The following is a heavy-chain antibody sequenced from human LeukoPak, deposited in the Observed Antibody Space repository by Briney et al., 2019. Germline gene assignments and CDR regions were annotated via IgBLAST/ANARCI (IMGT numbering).Heavy chain of an antibody. CDR2: INSDGTTT. CDR3: ARGYTFTSNWFDP. J-gene: IGHJ5*02. D-gene: IGHD6-13*01. CDR1: GXTFSSYW. V-gene: IGHV3-74*01. Sequence: GGSLRLSCAASGXTFSSYWVHWVRQVPGKGLVWVSRINSDGTTTVYEDSVKGRFTISRDNGKNTLYLQMNSLRGEDTAVYYCARGYTFTSNWFDPWGQGTLVTVSA.